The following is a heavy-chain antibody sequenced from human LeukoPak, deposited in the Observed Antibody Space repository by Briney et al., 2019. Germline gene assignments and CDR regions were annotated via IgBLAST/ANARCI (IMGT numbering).Heavy chain of an antibody. J-gene: IGHJ6*02. Sequence: ASVKVSCKASGYTFIGYNMHWARQAPGQGLEWMGWINPNSGGTNYAQKFQGRVTMTRDTSISTAYMELSRLRSDDTDVYYCARDLAAAGVYYYGMDVWGQGTTVTVSS. CDR3: ARDLAAAGVYYYGMDV. CDR2: INPNSGGT. CDR1: GYTFIGYN. D-gene: IGHD6-13*01. V-gene: IGHV1-2*02.